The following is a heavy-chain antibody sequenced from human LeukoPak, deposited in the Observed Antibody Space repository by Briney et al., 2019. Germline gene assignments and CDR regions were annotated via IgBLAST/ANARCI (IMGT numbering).Heavy chain of an antibody. V-gene: IGHV1-2*02. J-gene: IGHJ4*02. CDR3: AGDYYDSSGPVTYYFDC. CDR1: GYTFTGYY. Sequence: ASVKVSCKASGYTFTGYYMHWVRQAPGQGLEWMGWINPNSGGTNYAQKFQGRVTMTRDTSISTAYMELSRLRSDDTAVYYCAGDYYDSSGPVTYYFDCWGQGTLVTVSS. D-gene: IGHD3-22*01. CDR2: INPNSGGT.